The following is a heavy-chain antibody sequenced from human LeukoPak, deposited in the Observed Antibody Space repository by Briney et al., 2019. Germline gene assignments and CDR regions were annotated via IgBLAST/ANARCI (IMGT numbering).Heavy chain of an antibody. D-gene: IGHD2-2*01. CDR3: ARRRCSSISCFEDY. CDR2: IYRDDST. Sequence: GGSLRLSCAASGLTVSRNNMTWVRQAPGKGLGWVSIIYRDDSTYHADAVKGRFYISRDNSKNTLYLQMNSLRAEDTAVYYCARRRCSSISCFEDYWGQGTLVTVSS. CDR1: GLTVSRNN. J-gene: IGHJ4*02. V-gene: IGHV3-53*01.